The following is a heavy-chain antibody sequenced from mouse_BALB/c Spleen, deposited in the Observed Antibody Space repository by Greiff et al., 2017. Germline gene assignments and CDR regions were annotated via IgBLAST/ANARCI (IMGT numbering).Heavy chain of an antibody. CDR2: INPGSGGT. V-gene: IGHV1-54*01. J-gene: IGHJ1*01. Sequence: QVQLQQSGAELVRPGTSVKVSCKASGYAFTNYLIEWVKQRPGQGLEWIGVINPGSGGTNYNEKFKGKATLTADKSSSTAYMQLSSLTSDDSAVYFCARSYYRYDEPLYWYFDVWGAGTTVTVSS. CDR1: GYAFTNYL. CDR3: ARSYYRYDEPLYWYFDV. D-gene: IGHD2-14*01.